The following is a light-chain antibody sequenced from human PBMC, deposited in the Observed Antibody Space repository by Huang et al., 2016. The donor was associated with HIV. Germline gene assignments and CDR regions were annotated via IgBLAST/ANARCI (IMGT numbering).Light chain of an antibody. CDR2: DTS. V-gene: IGKV3-11*01. CDR1: QSVSSY. CDR3: QQCDNWHWP. Sequence: EIVLTQSPATLSLSPGERATLSCRASQSVSSYLAWYQQKPGQAPRLFIYDTSNRAAGIPARFSGSGSGTDFTLTISSLEPEDFAVYYCQQCDNWHWPFGQGTKVEIK. J-gene: IGKJ1*01.